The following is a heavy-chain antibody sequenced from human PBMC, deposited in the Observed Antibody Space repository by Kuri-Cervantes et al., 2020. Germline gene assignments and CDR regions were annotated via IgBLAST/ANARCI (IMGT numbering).Heavy chain of an antibody. Sequence: LSLTCAASGFTFSSYWMTWVRQAPGKGLEWVANINQDGGEKHYVDSVKGRFTISRDNTKRSLYLQMNSLRVEDTAVYYCARGSTPLSYYFDSSGGFDYWGLGTLVTVSS. J-gene: IGHJ4*02. CDR1: GFTFSSYW. CDR2: INQDGGEK. V-gene: IGHV3-7*04. CDR3: ARGSTPLSYYFDSSGGFDY. D-gene: IGHD3-22*01.